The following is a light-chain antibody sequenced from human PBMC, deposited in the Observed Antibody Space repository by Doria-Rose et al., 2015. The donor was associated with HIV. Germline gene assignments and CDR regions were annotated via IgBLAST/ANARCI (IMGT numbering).Light chain of an antibody. CDR2: DGS. V-gene: IGKV3-20*01. J-gene: IGKJ1*01. Sequence: TQSPGTLSLSPGERATLSCRASQSFSSTYLAWYQQKPGQARSLLIYDGSTRATGIPDRFSASGSATDFTLTINRLEPEDFALYYCHQYGTSWTFGQGTKVEI. CDR1: QSFSSTY. CDR3: HQYGTSWT.